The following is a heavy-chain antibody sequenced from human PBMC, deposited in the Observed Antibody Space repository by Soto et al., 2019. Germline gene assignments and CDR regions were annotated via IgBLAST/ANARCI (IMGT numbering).Heavy chain of an antibody. V-gene: IGHV1-2*04. CDR1: GYTFTGYY. CDR2: INPNSGGT. CDR3: ARGITGTTPTEFFDY. Sequence: ASVKVSCKASGYTFTGYYMHWVRQAPGQGLEWMGWINPNSGGTNYAQRFQGWVTMTRDTSISTAYMELSRLRSDDTAVYYCARGITGTTPTEFFDYWGQGTLVTVSS. J-gene: IGHJ4*02. D-gene: IGHD1-7*01.